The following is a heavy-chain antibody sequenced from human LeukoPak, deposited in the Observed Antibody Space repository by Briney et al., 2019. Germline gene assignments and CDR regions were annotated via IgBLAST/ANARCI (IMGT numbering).Heavy chain of an antibody. V-gene: IGHV1-18*01. CDR2: ISAYNGNT. CDR1: GYTFTSYG. D-gene: IGHD5-12*01. Sequence: ASVKVSCKASGYTFTSYGISWVRQAPGQGLEWMGWISAYNGNTNYAQKLQGRVTMTTDTSTSTAYMELRSLRSDDTAVYYCARVRVATIGSYYYYGMDVWGQGTTVTVSS. J-gene: IGHJ6*02. CDR3: ARVRVATIGSYYYYGMDV.